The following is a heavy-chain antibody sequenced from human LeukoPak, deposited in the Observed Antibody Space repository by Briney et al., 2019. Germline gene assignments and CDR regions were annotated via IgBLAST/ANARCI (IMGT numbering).Heavy chain of an antibody. CDR3: ARRSSLIAAAVTFDY. CDR2: IFYSGST. CDR1: GGSISSYY. D-gene: IGHD6-13*01. J-gene: IGHJ4*02. Sequence: MPSETLSLTCTVSGGSISSYYWGWIRQPPGRGLEWIGRIFYSGSTSYNPSLKSRVTISVDTSKKQFSLKLTSVTAADTAVYYCARRSSLIAAAVTFDYWGQGTLVTVSS. V-gene: IGHV4-39*01.